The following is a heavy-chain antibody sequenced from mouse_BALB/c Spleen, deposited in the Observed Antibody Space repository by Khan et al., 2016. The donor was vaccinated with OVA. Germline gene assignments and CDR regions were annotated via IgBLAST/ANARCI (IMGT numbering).Heavy chain of an antibody. J-gene: IGHJ3*01. Sequence: QMQLEESGPGLVQPSQSLSITCTVSGFSLTNYGVHWVRQSPGKGLEWLGVIWRGGSTDYHAAFISRLSISKDNSKSQVFFKMNSLQPNDTAMYYCARNYDYDEGLAYWGQGTLVTVSA. D-gene: IGHD2-4*01. CDR1: GFSLTNYG. V-gene: IGHV2-2*02. CDR2: IWRGGST. CDR3: ARNYDYDEGLAY.